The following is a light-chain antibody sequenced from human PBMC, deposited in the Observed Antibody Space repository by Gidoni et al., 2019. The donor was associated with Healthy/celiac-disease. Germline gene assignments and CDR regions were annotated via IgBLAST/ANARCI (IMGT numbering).Light chain of an antibody. CDR3: QQYGSSPWT. V-gene: IGKV3-20*01. Sequence: EIGLTQYPGTLSVSPGERATLSCRASQSVSSSYLAWYQQKPGQAPRLLIYGASSRATGIPDRFSGSGSGTDFTLTISRLEPEDFAVYYCQQYGSSPWTFGQGTKVEIK. CDR1: QSVSSSY. CDR2: GAS. J-gene: IGKJ1*01.